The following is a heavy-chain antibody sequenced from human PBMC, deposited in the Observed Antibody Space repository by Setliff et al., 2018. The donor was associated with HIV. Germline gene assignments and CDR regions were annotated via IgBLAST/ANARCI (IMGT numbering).Heavy chain of an antibody. CDR1: GYTFTDYY. Sequence: ASVKVSCKASGYTFTDYYIHWVRQAPGQGLEWMGCINPNSSDTIYAQKFQGRVTMTEDTSTDTAYMELSSLRSEDTAVYYCATTVLTTTSMIIDYWGQGTLVTVSS. CDR2: INPNSSDT. V-gene: IGHV1-2*02. CDR3: ATTVLTTTSMIIDY. D-gene: IGHD3-16*01. J-gene: IGHJ4*02.